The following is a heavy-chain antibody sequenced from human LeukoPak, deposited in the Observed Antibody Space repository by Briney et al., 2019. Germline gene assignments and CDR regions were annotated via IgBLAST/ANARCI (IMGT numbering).Heavy chain of an antibody. J-gene: IGHJ4*02. CDR1: KCTFSSYV. CDR3: AKEIGAAGNS. CDR2: INDSGGST. V-gene: IGHV3-23*01. D-gene: IGHD6-13*01. Sequence: GGALRLTCAASKCTFSSYVLNWVRQAPGKGLEWVAAINDSGGSTYYADSVRGRFTISRDNSKNTLYLQMNSLRAEYTAVYDCAKEIGAAGNSWGQGTLVTVSS.